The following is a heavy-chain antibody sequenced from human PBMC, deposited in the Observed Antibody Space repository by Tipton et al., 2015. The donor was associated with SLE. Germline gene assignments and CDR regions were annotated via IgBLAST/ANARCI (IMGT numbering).Heavy chain of an antibody. D-gene: IGHD4-17*01. CDR2: FDPEDGEI. V-gene: IGHV1-24*01. Sequence: QSGAEVKKSGASVKVSCKVSGYPLSELCMHWVRQAPGKGPEWMGGFDPEDGEITYAQKFQGRVTMTEDTSTDTADMELSSLRSDDTAVYFGAASKKEGYYGDYMKFDSWGQGSLVTVSS. CDR3: AASKKEGYYGDYMKFDS. J-gene: IGHJ4*02. CDR1: GYPLSELC.